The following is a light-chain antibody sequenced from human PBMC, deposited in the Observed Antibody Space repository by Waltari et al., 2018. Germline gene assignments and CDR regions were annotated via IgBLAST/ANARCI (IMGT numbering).Light chain of an antibody. V-gene: IGKV4-1*01. CDR2: WAS. J-gene: IGKJ2*01. CDR1: QSLFYSSNNKDH. CDR3: QQYYSVPYT. Sequence: DIVMTQSPDSLALSRGERATTICESLQSLFYSSNNKDHLAWFQQKPGQPPKLLISWASPRESGVPDRFSGSGSGTDFTLTISSLQAEDVALYFCQQYYSVPYTFGQGTKLEIK.